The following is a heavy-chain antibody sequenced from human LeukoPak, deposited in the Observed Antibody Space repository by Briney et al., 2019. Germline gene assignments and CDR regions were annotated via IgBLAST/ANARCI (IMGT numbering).Heavy chain of an antibody. CDR1: GFIFSTFG. CDR2: ISHDGNDK. CDR3: VKGHLIYRLLDY. D-gene: IGHD4-11*01. V-gene: IGHV3-30*18. J-gene: IGHJ4*02. Sequence: GRSLRLSCVASGFIFSTFGMHWVRQAPGKGLEWVAFISHDGNDKYYADSVKSRFAISRDNSHNTLYLQINSLRPEDTAVYYCVKGHLIYRLLDYWGQGTLVTVSS.